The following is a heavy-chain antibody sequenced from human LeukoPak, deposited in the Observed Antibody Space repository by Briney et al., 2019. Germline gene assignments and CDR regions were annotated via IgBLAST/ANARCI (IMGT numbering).Heavy chain of an antibody. CDR1: GYTFTSYG. V-gene: IGHV1-18*01. J-gene: IGHJ4*01. Sequence: GASVKVSCKASGYTFTSYGISWVRQAPGQGLEWMGWISPYNGNTNYAQQLRGRVTMTTDTSTSTSYMELRSLEYDDTAIYYCARDNDKVVDHWGQGTLVTVSS. CDR3: ARDNDKVVDH. CDR2: ISPYNGNT. D-gene: IGHD1-1*01.